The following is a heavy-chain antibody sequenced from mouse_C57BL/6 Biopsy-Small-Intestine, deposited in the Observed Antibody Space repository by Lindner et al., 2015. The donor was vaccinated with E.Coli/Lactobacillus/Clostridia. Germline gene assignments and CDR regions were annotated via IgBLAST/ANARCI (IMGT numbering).Heavy chain of an antibody. Sequence: VQLQESGAELVRPGTSVKVSCKASGYAFTNYLIEWVKQRPGHGLEWIGEILPGSGSTNYNEKFKGKATFTADTSSNTAYMQLSSLTTEDSAIYYCARGFDGYYYAMDYWGQGTSVTVSS. CDR3: ARGFDGYYYAMDY. V-gene: IGHV1-9*01. D-gene: IGHD2-3*01. CDR2: ILPGSGST. J-gene: IGHJ4*01. CDR1: GYAFTNYL.